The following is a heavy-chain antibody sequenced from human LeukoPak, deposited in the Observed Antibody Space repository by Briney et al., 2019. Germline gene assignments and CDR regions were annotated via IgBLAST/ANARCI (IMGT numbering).Heavy chain of an antibody. V-gene: IGHV1-18*01. CDR2: ISTYNGNT. J-gene: IGHJ4*02. Sequence: ASVKVSCKASGYTFTNYGVNWVRQAPGQGLEWMGWISTYNGNTNSAQRLQGRVTMTTDTSTSTAYMELRSLRSDDTAVYYCARDPFTMVRGLFDYWGQGTLVTVSS. CDR1: GYTFTNYG. D-gene: IGHD3-10*01. CDR3: ARDPFTMVRGLFDY.